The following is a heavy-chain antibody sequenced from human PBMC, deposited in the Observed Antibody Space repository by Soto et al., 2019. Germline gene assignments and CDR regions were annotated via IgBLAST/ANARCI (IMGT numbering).Heavy chain of an antibody. CDR2: IYHSGST. J-gene: IGHJ5*02. D-gene: IGHD2-2*02. CDR3: ARADIVVVPAAIGGPVGWFDP. CDR1: GGSISSSNW. Sequence: QVQLQESGPGLVKPSGTLSLTCAVSGGSISSSNWWSWVRQPPGKGLEWIGEIYHSGSTNYNPSLKSRVTISVDKSKNQFSLKLSSVTAADTAVYYCARADIVVVPAAIGGPVGWFDPWGQGTLVTVSS. V-gene: IGHV4-4*02.